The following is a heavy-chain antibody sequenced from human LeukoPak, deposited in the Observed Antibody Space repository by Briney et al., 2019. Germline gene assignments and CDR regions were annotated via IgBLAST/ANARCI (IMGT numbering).Heavy chain of an antibody. D-gene: IGHD2-2*01. CDR2: ISSSGSTI. CDR3: ARETDSTLFDY. CDR1: GFTFSSSE. Sequence: PGGSLRLSCAASGFTFSSSEMNWVRQAPGKGLEWVSYISSSGSTIYYADSVKGRFTISRDNAKNSLYLQMNSLRVGDTAVYYCARETDSTLFDYWGQGTLVTVSS. V-gene: IGHV3-48*03. J-gene: IGHJ4*02.